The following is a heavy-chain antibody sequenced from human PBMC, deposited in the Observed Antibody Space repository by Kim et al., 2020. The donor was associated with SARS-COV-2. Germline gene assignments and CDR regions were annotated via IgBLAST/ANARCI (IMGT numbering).Heavy chain of an antibody. V-gene: IGHV3-30*18. CDR2: ISYDGSNK. D-gene: IGHD2-15*01. J-gene: IGHJ4*02. CDR3: AKGRRGHCSGGSCYSAVVY. Sequence: GGSLRLSCAASGFTFSSYGMHWVRQAPGKGLEWVAVISYDGSNKYYADSVKGRFTISRDNSKNTLYLQMNSLRAEDTAVYYCAKGRRGHCSGGSCYSAVVYWGQGTLVTVSS. CDR1: GFTFSSYG.